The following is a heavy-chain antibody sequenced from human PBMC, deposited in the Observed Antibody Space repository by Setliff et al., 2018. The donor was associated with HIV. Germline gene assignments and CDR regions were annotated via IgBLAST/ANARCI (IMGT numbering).Heavy chain of an antibody. J-gene: IGHJ6*03. CDR2: TYYRSKWSN. D-gene: IGHD3-16*01. Sequence: SQTLSLTCAISGDSVSSNTAAWNWIRQSPSRGLEWLGRTYYRSKWSNDYAVSVKSRITINPDTSKNQFSLQLNSVTPEDTAVYFYARGGDWDYNYYMDVWDKGTTVTVSS. V-gene: IGHV6-1*01. CDR3: ARGGDWDYNYYMDV. CDR1: GDSVSSNTAA.